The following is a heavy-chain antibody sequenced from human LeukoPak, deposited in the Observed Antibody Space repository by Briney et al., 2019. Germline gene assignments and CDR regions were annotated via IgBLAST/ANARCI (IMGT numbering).Heavy chain of an antibody. V-gene: IGHV4-39*07. CDR3: ARTRGYTYVSTFDY. J-gene: IGHJ4*02. CDR1: DGSISSSSFY. Sequence: KPSETLSLTCIVSDGSISSSSFYWGWIRQPPGKGLEWIGSMYYTGSYTGTTYYNPSLQSRVTISVDTSKNQFSLKLSSVTAADTAVYYCARTRGYTYVSTFDYWGQGTLVTVSS. CDR2: MYYTGSYTGTT. D-gene: IGHD5-18*01.